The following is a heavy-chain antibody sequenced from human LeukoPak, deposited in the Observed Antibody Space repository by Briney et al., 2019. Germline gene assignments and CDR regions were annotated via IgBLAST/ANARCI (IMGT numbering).Heavy chain of an antibody. Sequence: ASVKVSCKASGYTFTSYDINWVRQATGQGLEWMGWMNPNSGGTNYAQKFQGRVTMTRDTSISTAYMELSRLRSDDTAVYYCARVTYSGSYYFLDYWGQGTLVTVSS. CDR3: ARVTYSGSYYFLDY. V-gene: IGHV1-2*02. CDR2: MNPNSGGT. J-gene: IGHJ4*02. CDR1: GYTFTSYD. D-gene: IGHD1-26*01.